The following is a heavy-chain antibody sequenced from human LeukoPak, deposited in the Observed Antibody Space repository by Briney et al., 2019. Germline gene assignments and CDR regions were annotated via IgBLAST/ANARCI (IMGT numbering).Heavy chain of an antibody. J-gene: IGHJ4*02. CDR2: IYYSGST. D-gene: IGHD3-3*01. Sequence: SETLSLTCTVSGGSISSYYWSWIRQPPGKGLEWIGYIYYSGSTNYNPSLKSRVTISVDTSKNQFSLKLSSVTAADTAVYYCARAAYDFWSGYHNYYFDYCGQGTLVTVSS. V-gene: IGHV4-59*01. CDR3: ARAAYDFWSGYHNYYFDY. CDR1: GGSISSYY.